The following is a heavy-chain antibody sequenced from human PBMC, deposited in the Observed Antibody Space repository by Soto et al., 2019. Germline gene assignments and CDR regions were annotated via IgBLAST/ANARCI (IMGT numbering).Heavy chain of an antibody. CDR3: ARVGATTWY. CDR2: VNSDGSIT. CDR1: GFTFSSYW. D-gene: IGHD1-26*01. V-gene: IGHV3-74*01. Sequence: GSLRLSCASSGFTFSSYWMHWVRQAPGKGLVWVSRVNSDGSITNYADAVKGRFTISRDNAKNTLYLQMDGLRAEDTAVYYCARVGATTWYWGQGTLVTVSS. J-gene: IGHJ4*02.